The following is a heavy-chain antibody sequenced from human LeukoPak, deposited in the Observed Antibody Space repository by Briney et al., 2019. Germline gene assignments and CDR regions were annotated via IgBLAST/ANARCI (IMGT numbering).Heavy chain of an antibody. CDR1: RLTFSSYA. D-gene: IGHD6-13*01. Sequence: PGGSLRLSCAGTRLTFSSYAMSWVRQAPGKGLEWVSAISGSGGSTYYADSVKGRFTISRDNSKNTLYLQMNSLRAEDTAVYYCAKHLSIAAGYFDYWGQGTLVTVSS. J-gene: IGHJ4*02. CDR3: AKHLSIAAGYFDY. CDR2: ISGSGGST. V-gene: IGHV3-23*01.